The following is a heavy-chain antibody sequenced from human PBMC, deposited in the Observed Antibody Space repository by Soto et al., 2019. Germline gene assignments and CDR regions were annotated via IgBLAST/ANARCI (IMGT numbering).Heavy chain of an antibody. CDR2: ISWNSGTI. CDR1: GLSLGDYA. J-gene: IGHJ6*02. D-gene: IGHD2-21*02. CDR3: AKSTGATANGMGV. Sequence: GGCLRLSCAASGLSLGDYAMHWVRQAPGKGLEWVSGISWNSGTISYADYVKGRFTISRDNAKNSLYLQMNSLRAEDTALYYCAKSTGATANGMGVWGQGTTVTASS. V-gene: IGHV3-9*01.